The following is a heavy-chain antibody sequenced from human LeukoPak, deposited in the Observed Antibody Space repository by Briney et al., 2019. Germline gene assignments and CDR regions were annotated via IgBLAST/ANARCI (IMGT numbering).Heavy chain of an antibody. D-gene: IGHD1-26*01. Sequence: GGSLRLSCAASGFTFSSYWMSWVRQAPGKGLEWVANIKQDGSEKYYVDSVKGRFTISRDNAKNSLYLQMHSLRADDTAVYYCAKDMDEWELLRNGPIDYWGQGTLVTVSS. CDR1: GFTFSSYW. J-gene: IGHJ4*02. V-gene: IGHV3-7*01. CDR2: IKQDGSEK. CDR3: AKDMDEWELLRNGPIDY.